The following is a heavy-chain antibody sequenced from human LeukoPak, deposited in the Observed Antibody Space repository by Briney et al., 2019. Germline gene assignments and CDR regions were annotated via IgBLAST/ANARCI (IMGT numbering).Heavy chain of an antibody. CDR1: GFTFSSYW. J-gene: IGHJ4*02. Sequence: PGGSLRLSCAASGFTFSSYWMSWVRQAPGKGLEGVANIKQDGSEKYYVDSVKGRFTISRDNAKNSLYLQMNSLRAEDTAVYYCARDFVVVVAATRFDYWGQGPLVTVSS. D-gene: IGHD2-15*01. CDR3: ARDFVVVVAATRFDY. CDR2: IKQDGSEK. V-gene: IGHV3-7*01.